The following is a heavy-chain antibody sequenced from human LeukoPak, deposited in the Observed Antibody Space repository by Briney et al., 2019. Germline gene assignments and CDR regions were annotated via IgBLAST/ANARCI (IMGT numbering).Heavy chain of an antibody. D-gene: IGHD3-16*01. CDR1: GHTFTSYD. Sequence: ASVKVSCKASGHTFTSYDINWVRQATGQGLEWMGWMNPNSGNTGYAQKFQGRVTMTRNTSISTAYMELSSLRSEDTAVYYCARGVDRPTWLWAHPFDYWGQGTLVTVSS. V-gene: IGHV1-8*01. J-gene: IGHJ4*02. CDR3: ARGVDRPTWLWAHPFDY. CDR2: MNPNSGNT.